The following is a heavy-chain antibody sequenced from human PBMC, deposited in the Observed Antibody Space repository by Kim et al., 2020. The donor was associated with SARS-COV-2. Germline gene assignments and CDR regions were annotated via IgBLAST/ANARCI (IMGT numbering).Heavy chain of an antibody. CDR3: ARGGPSSKPFDY. D-gene: IGHD3-16*01. V-gene: IGHV4-59*02. Sequence: SETLSLTCTVSGDSVSYSYWSWIRQPPGRGLEWIGWFYSGSTNYNSSLKSRVTISVDTSKNQFSLKLSSVTAADTALYYCARGGPSSKPFDYWGQGTLVT. CDR2: FYSGST. CDR1: GDSVSYSY. J-gene: IGHJ4*02.